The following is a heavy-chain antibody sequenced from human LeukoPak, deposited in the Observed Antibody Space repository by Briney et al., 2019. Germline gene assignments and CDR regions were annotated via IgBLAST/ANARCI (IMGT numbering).Heavy chain of an antibody. CDR3: AKGRYDSDY. V-gene: IGHV3-23*01. Sequence: GGSLRLSCTASGFNFSTYWMTWVRQAPGKGLEWVSAISGSGGSTYYADSVKGRFTISRDNSKNTLYLQMNSLRAEDTALYHCAKGRYDSDYWGQGTLVTVSS. CDR2: ISGSGGST. D-gene: IGHD1-1*01. CDR1: GFNFSTYW. J-gene: IGHJ4*02.